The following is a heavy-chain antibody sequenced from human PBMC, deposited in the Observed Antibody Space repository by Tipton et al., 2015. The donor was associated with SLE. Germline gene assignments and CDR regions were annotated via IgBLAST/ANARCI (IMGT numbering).Heavy chain of an antibody. CDR3: AKGHTPSSDWYSIDS. V-gene: IGHV3-9*01. Sequence: SLRLSCAASGFIFDDYAMHWVRQVPGKGLEWVSRINWNSGKIVYVDSVRGRFTISRDDAKSSLYLQMESLRADDTAFYYCAKGHTPSSDWYSIDSWGKGTLVTVSS. CDR2: INWNSGKI. CDR1: GFIFDDYA. D-gene: IGHD6-19*01. J-gene: IGHJ4*02.